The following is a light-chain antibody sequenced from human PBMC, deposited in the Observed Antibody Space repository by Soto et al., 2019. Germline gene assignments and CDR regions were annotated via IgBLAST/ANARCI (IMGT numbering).Light chain of an antibody. V-gene: IGLV1-40*01. CDR1: SSNIGAGYD. J-gene: IGLJ1*01. CDR3: CSYTSTGTLYV. Sequence: QSVLTQPPSVSGAPGQRVTISCTGSSSNIGAGYDVHWYQQLPGTAPKFLIYEVSNRPSGVSNRFSGSKSGNTASLTISGLQAEDEADYYCCSYTSTGTLYVFGTGTKLTVL. CDR2: EVS.